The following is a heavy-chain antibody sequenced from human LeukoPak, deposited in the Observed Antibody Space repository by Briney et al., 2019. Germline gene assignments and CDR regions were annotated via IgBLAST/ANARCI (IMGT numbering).Heavy chain of an antibody. CDR2: IYHSGDT. J-gene: IGHJ3*02. CDR3: ARLGPVVPTANDAFDI. Sequence: SETLSLTCTVSGGSIRSNNYYWGWIRQPPGKGLEWIGSIYHSGDTYYNPSLTSRVTIAVDTSKNQFSLKLISVTAADTAVYYCARLGPVVPTANDAFDIWGQGTMVTVSS. D-gene: IGHD2-2*01. V-gene: IGHV4-39*01. CDR1: GGSIRSNNYY.